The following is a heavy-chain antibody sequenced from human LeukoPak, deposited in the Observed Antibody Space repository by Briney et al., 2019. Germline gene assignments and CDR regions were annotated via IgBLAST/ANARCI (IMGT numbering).Heavy chain of an antibody. V-gene: IGHV3-7*01. Sequence: GGTLRLSCAASGFTFSNYWMTWVRQAPGKGLEWVANIKQDESEKYYVDSVKGRFTISRDNAKNSLYLQMNSLRAEDTAVYYCARDRDGPDYWGQGTLVTVSS. CDR3: ARDRDGPDY. J-gene: IGHJ4*02. CDR2: IKQDESEK. D-gene: IGHD5-24*01. CDR1: GFTFSNYW.